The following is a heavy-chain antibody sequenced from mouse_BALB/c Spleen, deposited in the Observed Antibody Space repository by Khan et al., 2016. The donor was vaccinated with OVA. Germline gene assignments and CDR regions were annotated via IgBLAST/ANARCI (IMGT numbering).Heavy chain of an antibody. Sequence: QVQLKESGPELKKPGETVKTSCKASGYTFTNYGMNWVKQAPGKGLKWMGWINTYTGEPTYADDFKGRFAFSLETSASTAYLQINNLKNEDTATYFCARPPYFSYVMDYWGQGTSGTVAS. V-gene: IGHV9-3-1*01. D-gene: IGHD2-10*01. CDR2: INTYTGEP. J-gene: IGHJ4*01. CDR3: ARPPYFSYVMDY. CDR1: GYTFTNYG.